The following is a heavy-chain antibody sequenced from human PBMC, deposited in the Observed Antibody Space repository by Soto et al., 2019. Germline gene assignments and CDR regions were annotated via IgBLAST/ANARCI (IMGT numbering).Heavy chain of an antibody. CDR3: ARGRYCLTGRCFPNWFDS. Sequence: QVQLVKSGPGLVKPSQTLSLTCSVSGDSISSVDYFWAWIRQPPGQALEYIGYIYKSATTYYNPSFESRVAISRDTSKSHFSLNVTSMTAADTAVYFCARGRYCLTGRCFPNWFDSWGQGTLVTVSS. CDR1: GDSISSVDYF. J-gene: IGHJ5*01. V-gene: IGHV4-30-4*01. CDR2: IYKSATT. D-gene: IGHD2-15*01.